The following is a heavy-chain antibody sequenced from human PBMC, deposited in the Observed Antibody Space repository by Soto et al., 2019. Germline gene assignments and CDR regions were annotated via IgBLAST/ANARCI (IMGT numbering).Heavy chain of an antibody. CDR2: VNHSGST. CDR1: GGSFIGYY. D-gene: IGHD3-10*01. V-gene: IGHV4-34*01. Sequence: SETLSLTCAVYGGSFIGYYWSCILQPPVKVLEWIGEVNHSGSTNYNPSLKSRVTISVDTSKNQFSLKLSSVTAADTAVYYCARYGSGSFYYYYGMDVWGQGTTVTVSS. CDR3: ARYGSGSFYYYYGMDV. J-gene: IGHJ6*02.